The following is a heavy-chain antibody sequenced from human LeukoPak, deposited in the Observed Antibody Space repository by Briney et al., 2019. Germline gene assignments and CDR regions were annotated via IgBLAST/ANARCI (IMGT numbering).Heavy chain of an antibody. CDR3: AKDLWWSGYCSGGSCSRYYYYYYGMDV. D-gene: IGHD2-15*01. CDR1: GFTFSSYA. J-gene: IGHJ6*02. V-gene: IGHV3-23*01. CDR2: ISGSGGST. Sequence: GGSLRLSCAASGFTFSSYAMSWVRQAPGKGLEWVSAISGSGGSTYYADSVKGRFTISRDNSKNTLYLQMNSLGAEDTAVYYCAKDLWWSGYCSGGSCSRYYYYYYGMDVWGQGTTVTVSS.